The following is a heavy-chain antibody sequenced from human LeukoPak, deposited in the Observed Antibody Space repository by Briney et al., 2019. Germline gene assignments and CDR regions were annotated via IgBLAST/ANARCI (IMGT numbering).Heavy chain of an antibody. CDR2: IQYDGSNQ. J-gene: IGHJ6*03. CDR3: ARARFETTVTALIRKKNYYYYYMDV. V-gene: IGHV3-30*02. CDR1: GFTFSSYG. Sequence: GGSLRLSCAASGFTFSSYGMHWVRQAPGEGLEWVAYIQYDGSNQQYADSVKGRFSISRDRSKNIPYLQMNSLRPEDTAVYYCARARFETTVTALIRKKNYYYYYMDVWGKGTTVTVSS. D-gene: IGHD4-17*01.